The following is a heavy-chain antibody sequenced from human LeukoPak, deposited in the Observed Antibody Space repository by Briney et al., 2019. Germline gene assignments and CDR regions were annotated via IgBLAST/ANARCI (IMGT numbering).Heavy chain of an antibody. J-gene: IGHJ4*02. CDR1: GGSISSSTYY. Sequence: SETLSLTCTVSGGSISSSTYYWGWIRQPPGKGLEWIGSIYYGGNTYYNPSLASRVTISVDTSKNQFSLKLSSVTAADTAVYYCARHSYDRRGLGILYYWGQGTLVTVSS. CDR3: ARHSYDRRGLGILYY. D-gene: IGHD3-22*01. V-gene: IGHV4-39*01. CDR2: IYYGGNT.